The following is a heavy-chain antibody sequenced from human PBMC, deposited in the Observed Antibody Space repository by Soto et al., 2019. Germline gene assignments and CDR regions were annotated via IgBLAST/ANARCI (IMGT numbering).Heavy chain of an antibody. Sequence: ASVKVSCKASGYTFTSYYMHWVRQAPGQGLEWMGIINPSGGSTSYAQKFQGRVTMTRDTSTSTVYMELSSLRSEDTAVYYCAKGALPEYYDFWFHYMDVWGKGTTVTVSS. CDR1: GYTFTSYY. CDR2: INPSGGST. J-gene: IGHJ6*03. V-gene: IGHV1-46*03. D-gene: IGHD3-3*01. CDR3: AKGALPEYYDFWFHYMDV.